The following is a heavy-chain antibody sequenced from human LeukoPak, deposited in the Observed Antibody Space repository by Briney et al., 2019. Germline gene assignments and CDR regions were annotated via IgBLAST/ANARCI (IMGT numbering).Heavy chain of an antibody. V-gene: IGHV3-21*05. D-gene: IGHD3-10*01. CDR1: GFTFSRYA. CDR3: ARRGPYFDY. Sequence: PGGSLRLSCGASGFTFSRYAMSWVRQAPGKGLEWISYISSTSADIYYVDSVKGRFTISRDNAKNSLYLQMNSLRAEDTAIYYCARRGPYFDYWGQGILVTVSS. J-gene: IGHJ4*02. CDR2: ISSTSADI.